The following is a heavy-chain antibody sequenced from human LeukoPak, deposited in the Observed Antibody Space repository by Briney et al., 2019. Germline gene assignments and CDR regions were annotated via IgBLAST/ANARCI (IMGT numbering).Heavy chain of an antibody. CDR2: ISYDGSNK. V-gene: IGHV3-30*04. Sequence: GRSLRLSCAASGFTFSSYAMHWVRQAPGKGLVWVSVISYDGSNKYYADSMKGRFTISRDNSKNTLYLQMNSLRAEDTAMYYCARDPVAAAQRGSFDYWGQGTLVTVSS. D-gene: IGHD6-13*01. J-gene: IGHJ4*02. CDR1: GFTFSSYA. CDR3: ARDPVAAAQRGSFDY.